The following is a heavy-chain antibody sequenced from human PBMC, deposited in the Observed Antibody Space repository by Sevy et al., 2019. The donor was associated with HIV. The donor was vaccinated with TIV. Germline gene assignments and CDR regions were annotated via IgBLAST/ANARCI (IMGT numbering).Heavy chain of an antibody. D-gene: IGHD4-17*01. Sequence: SETLSLTCTVSGDSLSNSGYYWGWIRQPPGKGLEWIGNIYYSGSTHYNPSLKSRVTVSIDTSKNQFSLKLSSVTAADTAVYFCARFPYSDYVDYFDYWGQGTLVTVSS. V-gene: IGHV4-39*01. J-gene: IGHJ4*02. CDR3: ARFPYSDYVDYFDY. CDR2: IYYSGST. CDR1: GDSLSNSGYY.